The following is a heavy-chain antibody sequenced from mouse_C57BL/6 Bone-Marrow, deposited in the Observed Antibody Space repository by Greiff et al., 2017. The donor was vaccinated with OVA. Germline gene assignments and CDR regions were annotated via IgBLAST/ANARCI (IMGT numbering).Heavy chain of an antibody. D-gene: IGHD1-1*01. CDR1: GYSFTGYY. CDR2: IYPYNGVS. V-gene: IGHV1-31*01. CDR3: AGDYGSSPYYAMDY. Sequence: EVQRVESGPELVKPGASVKISCKASGYSFTGYYMHWVKQSHGNILDWIGYIYPYNGVSSYNQKFKGKATLTVDKSSSTAYMELRSLTSEDSAVYYCAGDYGSSPYYAMDYWGQGTSVTVSS. J-gene: IGHJ4*01.